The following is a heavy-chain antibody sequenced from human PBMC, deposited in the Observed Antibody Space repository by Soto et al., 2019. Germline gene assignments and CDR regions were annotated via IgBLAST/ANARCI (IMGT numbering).Heavy chain of an antibody. CDR1: GFNLRSYG. J-gene: IGHJ3*01. CDR3: ANDTRCRGWFAHAFEH. Sequence: QAQLVESGGGVVQPGRSLRLSCTTSGFNLRSYGMHWVRQAPGKGLAWVAVMSYDGRNTYSADSVKGRLTISRDDSKNTIYLQMNSLRTEDAGLHYCANDTRCRGWFAHAFEHCGQRTMVTVSS. CDR2: MSYDGRNT. V-gene: IGHV3-30*18. D-gene: IGHD3-10*01.